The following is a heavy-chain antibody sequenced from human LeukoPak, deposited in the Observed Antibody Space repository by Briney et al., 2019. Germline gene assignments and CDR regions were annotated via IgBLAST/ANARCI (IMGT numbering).Heavy chain of an antibody. CDR2: IRSKAYGGTT. J-gene: IGHJ5*02. CDR3: TRVPGYCSGGSCYSP. CDR1: GFTFGDYA. Sequence: PGGSLRLSCTASGFTFGDYAMSWFRQAPGKGLEWVGFIRSKAYGGTTEYAASVKGRFTISRDDSKSIAYLQMNGLKTEDTAVYYCTRVPGYCSGGSCYSPWGQGTLVTVSS. D-gene: IGHD2-15*01. V-gene: IGHV3-49*03.